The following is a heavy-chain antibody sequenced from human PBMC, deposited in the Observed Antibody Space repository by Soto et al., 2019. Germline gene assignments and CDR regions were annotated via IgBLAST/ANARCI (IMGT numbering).Heavy chain of an antibody. CDR3: ARGPSLEGWAPAY. D-gene: IGHD6-19*01. V-gene: IGHV3-33*01. CDR1: GFTFSSYG. CDR2: IWYDGSNK. J-gene: IGHJ4*02. Sequence: QTGGSLRLSCAASGFTFSSYGMHWVRQAPGKGLEWVAVIWYDGSNKYYADSVKGRFTISRDNSKNTLYLQMNSLRAEDTAVYYCARGPSLEGWAPAYWGQGTLVTVSS.